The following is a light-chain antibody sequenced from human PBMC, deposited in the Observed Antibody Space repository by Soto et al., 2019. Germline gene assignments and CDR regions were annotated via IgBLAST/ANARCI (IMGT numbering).Light chain of an antibody. CDR1: QNIGRW. V-gene: IGKV1-5*01. CDR3: QQYNSYPWT. CDR2: HAS. Sequence: DIQVTQSPSSLSASVGDRVTISWRASQNIGRWLAWYQQKPGTAPNLLIYHASNLRGGVPLRFSGGGSGTEFTLTISSLQPDDIATYSCQQYNSYPWTFGQGTNVAIK. J-gene: IGKJ1*01.